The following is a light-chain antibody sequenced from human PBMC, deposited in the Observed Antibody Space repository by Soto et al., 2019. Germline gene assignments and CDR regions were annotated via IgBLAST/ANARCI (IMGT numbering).Light chain of an antibody. CDR2: EVT. CDR1: STDVGGYNF. Sequence: QSALTQPASVSGSPGQSITISCTGTSTDVGGYNFVSWYQQFPGKAHKLIIYEVTNRPSGVSNRFSGSKSGNTAALTISGLQAEDEADYYCSSYTSIRGVFGGGTKLTVL. CDR3: SSYTSIRGV. V-gene: IGLV2-14*01. J-gene: IGLJ3*02.